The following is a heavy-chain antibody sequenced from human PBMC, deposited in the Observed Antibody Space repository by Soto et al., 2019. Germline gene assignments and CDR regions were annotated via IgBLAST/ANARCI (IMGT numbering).Heavy chain of an antibody. Sequence: GGSLRLSCAASGFTFSSYAMSWVRQAPGKGLEWVSAISGSGGSTYYADSVKGRFTISRDNSKNTLYLQMNSLRAEDTAVYYCAKAWGIHCSSTSCLFDYWGQGTLVTVSS. D-gene: IGHD2-2*01. J-gene: IGHJ4*02. CDR2: ISGSGGST. V-gene: IGHV3-23*01. CDR3: AKAWGIHCSSTSCLFDY. CDR1: GFTFSSYA.